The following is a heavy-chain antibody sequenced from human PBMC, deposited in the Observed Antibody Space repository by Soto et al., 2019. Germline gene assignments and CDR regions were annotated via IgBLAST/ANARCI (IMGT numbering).Heavy chain of an antibody. Sequence: EVPLLESGGGLVQPGGSLRLSCAASGFTFSIYAMNWVRQAPGKGLEWVSVISGSGGSTYYADSVKGRFTISRDNSKNTLYLQINSLRAGDTAVYYCARRTVGWYFDLWGRGTLVTVSS. V-gene: IGHV3-23*01. J-gene: IGHJ2*01. CDR2: ISGSGGST. CDR1: GFTFSIYA. CDR3: ARRTVGWYFDL. D-gene: IGHD4-17*01.